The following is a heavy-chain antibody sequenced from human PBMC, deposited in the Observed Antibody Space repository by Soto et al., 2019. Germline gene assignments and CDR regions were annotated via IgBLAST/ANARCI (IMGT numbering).Heavy chain of an antibody. CDR1: GGSLGSSSYY. CDR2: IYYSGNT. D-gene: IGHD6-13*01. CDR3: ASIAAPGTTHFDF. J-gene: IGHJ4*02. Sequence: SETLSLTCTVSGGSLGSSSYYWGWIRQSPGKGLEWIGNIYYSGNTFYNPSLKSRVTISVDTSKNQFYLHLSSVTAADTAIFYCASIAAPGTTHFDFWGQGTAVTVSS. V-gene: IGHV4-39*01.